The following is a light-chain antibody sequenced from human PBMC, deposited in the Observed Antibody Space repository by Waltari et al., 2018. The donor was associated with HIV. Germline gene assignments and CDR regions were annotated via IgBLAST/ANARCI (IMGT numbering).Light chain of an antibody. Sequence: DIQMTQSPSSVSASVGNSVTITCRGSQDISNWLAWYQKKPGKAPELLIYAASRLQTGVPSRFSGSGSGTEFTLTISSLQPEDFATYFCQQANTYLSLAFGGGTKVEI. CDR3: QQANTYLSLA. J-gene: IGKJ4*01. V-gene: IGKV1-12*02. CDR2: AAS. CDR1: QDISNW.